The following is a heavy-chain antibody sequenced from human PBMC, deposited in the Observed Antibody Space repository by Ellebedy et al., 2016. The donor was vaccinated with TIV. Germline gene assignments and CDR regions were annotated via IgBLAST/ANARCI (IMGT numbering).Heavy chain of an antibody. CDR3: AREALRFLEWFRIHNWFDP. D-gene: IGHD3-3*01. J-gene: IGHJ5*02. CDR2: INHSGST. V-gene: IGHV4-34*01. CDR1: GGSFSGYY. Sequence: SETLSLTXAVYGGSFSGYYWSWIRQPPGKGLEWIGEINHSGSTNYNPSLKSRVTISVDTSKNQFSLKLSSVTAADTAVYYCAREALRFLEWFRIHNWFDPWGQGTLVTVSS.